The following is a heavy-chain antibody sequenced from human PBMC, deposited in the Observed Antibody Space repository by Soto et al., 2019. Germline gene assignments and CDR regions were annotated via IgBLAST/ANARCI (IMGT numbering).Heavy chain of an antibody. CDR1: GGTFSSYA. CDR2: IIPIFGTA. J-gene: IGHJ6*02. V-gene: IGHV1-69*13. Sequence: GASVKVSCKASGGTFSSYAISWVRQAPGQGLEWMGGIIPIFGTANYAQKFQGRVTITADESTSTAYMELSSLRSEDTAVYYCARSYDFLSGHTLYYYYGMDVWGQGTTVTVSS. D-gene: IGHD3-3*01. CDR3: ARSYDFLSGHTLYYYYGMDV.